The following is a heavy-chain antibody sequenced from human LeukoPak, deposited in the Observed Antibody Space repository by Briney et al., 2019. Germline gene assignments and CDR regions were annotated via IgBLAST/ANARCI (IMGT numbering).Heavy chain of an antibody. J-gene: IGHJ6*04. Sequence: VSGPTLVKPTQTHTLTGTFSGFSLSTSGVGVGCIRQPPGKALEWLALIYWDDDKRYSPSLKSRLTITKDTSKNPVVLTMPNMDPVATATYYCAPSHSSSWPFYYYYGMDVWGKATTVTVSS. CDR2: IYWDDDK. D-gene: IGHD6-13*01. CDR3: APSHSSSWPFYYYYGMDV. CDR1: GFSLSTSGVG. V-gene: IGHV2-5*02.